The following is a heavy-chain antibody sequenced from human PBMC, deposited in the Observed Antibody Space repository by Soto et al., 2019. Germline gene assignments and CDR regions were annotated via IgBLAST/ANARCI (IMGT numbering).Heavy chain of an antibody. CDR1: GFTFSSYW. V-gene: IGHV3-74*01. D-gene: IGHD4-17*01. Sequence: EVQLVESGGGLVQPGGSLRLSCAASGFTFSSYWMHWVRQAPGKGLVWVSRINSDGTSTRYADSVKGRFTISRDNAKNTLYLQMNSLIAEDTAVYFCTRDYDYAESYFDLWGRGTLVTVSS. CDR3: TRDYDYAESYFDL. CDR2: INSDGTST. J-gene: IGHJ2*01.